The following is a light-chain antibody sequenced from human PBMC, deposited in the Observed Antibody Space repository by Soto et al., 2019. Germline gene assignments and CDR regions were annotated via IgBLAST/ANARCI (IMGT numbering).Light chain of an antibody. CDR3: TSYTITDSLVV. CDR1: SSDVGGYNY. Sequence: QSALTQPASVSGSPGQSITISCTGTSSDVGGYNYVSWYQHQPGKAPKLMIYEVSYRPSGVSDRFSGSKSGNTASLTISGLQAEDEADYYCTSYTITDSLVVFGGGTKLTVL. J-gene: IGLJ3*02. V-gene: IGLV2-14*01. CDR2: EVS.